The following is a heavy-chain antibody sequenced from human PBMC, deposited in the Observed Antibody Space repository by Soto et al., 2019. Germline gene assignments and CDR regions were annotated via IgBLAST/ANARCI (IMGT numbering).Heavy chain of an antibody. CDR2: INSDGSST. Sequence: EVQLVESGGGLVQPGGSLRLSCAASGFTFSSYWMHWVRQTPGKGLVWVSRINSDGSSTSYADSVKGRFTISRDNAKNTLYLQMNSLRVEDTAVYYCARSDYGGWFDPWGQGTLVTVSS. CDR1: GFTFSSYW. CDR3: ARSDYGGWFDP. D-gene: IGHD4-17*01. V-gene: IGHV3-74*01. J-gene: IGHJ5*02.